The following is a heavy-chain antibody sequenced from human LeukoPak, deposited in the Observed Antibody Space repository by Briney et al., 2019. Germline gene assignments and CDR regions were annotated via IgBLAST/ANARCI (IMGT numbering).Heavy chain of an antibody. CDR2: IIPIFGTA. D-gene: IGHD5-18*01. J-gene: IGHJ4*02. CDR3: ARDPGYNYGYDY. V-gene: IGHV1-69*13. Sequence: GASVKVSCKASGYTFTSYDINWVRQAPGQGLEWMGGIIPIFGTANYAQKFQGRVTITADESTSTAYMELSSLRSEDTAVYYCARDPGYNYGYDYWGQGTLVTVSS. CDR1: GYTFTSYD.